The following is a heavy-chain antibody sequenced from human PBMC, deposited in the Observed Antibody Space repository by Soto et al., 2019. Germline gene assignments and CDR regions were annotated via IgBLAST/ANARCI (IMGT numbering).Heavy chain of an antibody. CDR2: ISYDGSNK. J-gene: IGHJ6*02. V-gene: IGHV3-30-3*01. Sequence: GGSLRLSCAASGFTFSSYAMHWVRQAPGKGLEWVAVISYDGSNKYYADSVKGRFTISRDNSKNTLYLQMNSLRAEDTAVYYCARDFGSSGWSYYYYYGMDVWGQGTTVTVSS. CDR1: GFTFSSYA. D-gene: IGHD6-19*01. CDR3: ARDFGSSGWSYYYYYGMDV.